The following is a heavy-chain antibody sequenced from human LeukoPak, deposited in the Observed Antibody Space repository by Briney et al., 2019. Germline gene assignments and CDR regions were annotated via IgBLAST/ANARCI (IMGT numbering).Heavy chain of an antibody. J-gene: IGHJ4*02. CDR1: GSTFSIYA. Sequence: PGGSLRLSCAASGSTFSIYAMTWVRQAPGKGLEWVSVISASGGSTYYTDSVKGRVTISRDNSKNTLYLQMNSLRAEDTAVYYCAKVAKYYYGPETYYFFEQWGQGTPVTASS. V-gene: IGHV3-23*01. CDR3: AKVAKYYYGPETYYFFEQ. CDR2: ISASGGST. D-gene: IGHD3-10*01.